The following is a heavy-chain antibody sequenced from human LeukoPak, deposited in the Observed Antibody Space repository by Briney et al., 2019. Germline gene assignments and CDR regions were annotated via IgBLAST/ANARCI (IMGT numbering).Heavy chain of an antibody. Sequence: GGSLRLSCAVSGFTVSSNYMSWVRQAPVKGLEWVSVIYSGGSTYYADSVKGRFTISRDNSKNTLYLQMNSLRAEDTAVYYCARERVPSGSYFDYWGQGTLVTVSS. V-gene: IGHV3-66*01. CDR3: ARERVPSGSYFDY. CDR2: IYSGGST. J-gene: IGHJ4*02. CDR1: GFTVSSNY. D-gene: IGHD1-26*01.